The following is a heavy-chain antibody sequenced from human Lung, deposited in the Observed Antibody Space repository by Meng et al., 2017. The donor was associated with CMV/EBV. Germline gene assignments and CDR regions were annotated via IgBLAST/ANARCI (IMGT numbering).Heavy chain of an antibody. V-gene: IGHV3-13*01. J-gene: IGHJ6*02. CDR1: GFTFSSYD. CDR3: ARARAGRGDYYYYYGKDV. Sequence: GGSLRLXCAASGFTFSSYDMHWVRQATGKGLEWVSAIGTAGDTYYPGSVKGRFTISRENAKNSLYLQMNSLRAGDTAVYYCARARAGRGDYYYYYGKDVWGQGTXVTVSS. CDR2: IGTAGDT. D-gene: IGHD6-13*01.